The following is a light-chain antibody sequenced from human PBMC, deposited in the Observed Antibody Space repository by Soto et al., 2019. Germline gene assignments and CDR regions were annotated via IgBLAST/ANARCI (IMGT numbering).Light chain of an antibody. J-gene: IGKJ5*01. CDR2: GAS. CDR3: HQRSNWPPDT. Sequence: DVVLTQAPLSLSVTPGQPASMSCKSTQSLLYGDGKTYLYWYQQKPGQAPRLLIYGASTRATGVPARFSGSGSGTDFTLTISSLEPEDFAVYCCHQRSNWPPDTFGQGTRLEIK. V-gene: IGKV2-29*01. CDR1: QSLLYGDGKTY.